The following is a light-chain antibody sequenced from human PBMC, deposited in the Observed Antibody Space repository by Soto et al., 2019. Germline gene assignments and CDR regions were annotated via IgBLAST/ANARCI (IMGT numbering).Light chain of an antibody. CDR3: CTYAGTSSPSV. CDR2: EVS. J-gene: IGLJ1*01. Sequence: QSALTQPASVSGSPGQSITISCTGASSDVGNYNLVSWYQQHPGKAPKLIIYEVSKRPSGVSNRFSGSKSGNTASLTVSGLQADDEADYYCCTYAGTSSPSVFGTGTKVTVL. CDR1: SSDVGNYNL. V-gene: IGLV2-23*02.